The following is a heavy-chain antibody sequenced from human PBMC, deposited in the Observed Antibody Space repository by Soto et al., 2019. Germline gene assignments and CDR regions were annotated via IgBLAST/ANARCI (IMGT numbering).Heavy chain of an antibody. CDR3: ARLGGYYQAFDS. J-gene: IGHJ4*02. V-gene: IGHV4-4*08. CDR1: GGSINPYY. Sequence: QVQLQESGPGLVKPSETLSLTCTVSGGSINPYYWGWIRQPPGKGLEWIGNIYTSGTTNYHPSLKSRVTISLDTSKNQFSLKLSSVTAADTAVYYCARLGGYYQAFDSWGQGTLVTVSS. CDR2: IYTSGTT. D-gene: IGHD3-22*01.